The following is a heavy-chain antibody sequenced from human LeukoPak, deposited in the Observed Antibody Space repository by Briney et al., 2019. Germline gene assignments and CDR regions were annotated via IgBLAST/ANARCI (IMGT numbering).Heavy chain of an antibody. J-gene: IGHJ4*02. CDR1: GYTFVGYY. CDR2: INPNSGAT. V-gene: IGHV1-2*02. D-gene: IGHD3-9*01. Sequence: ASVKVSCKASGYTFVGYYMHWVRQAPGQGLEWLGWINPNSGATNYAQKFQGRVTMTRDTSIDTAYMELRRLRSDDTAVYYCARGSDTYYDLLPGYYLDYWGQGTLVTVSS. CDR3: ARGSDTYYDLLPGYYLDY.